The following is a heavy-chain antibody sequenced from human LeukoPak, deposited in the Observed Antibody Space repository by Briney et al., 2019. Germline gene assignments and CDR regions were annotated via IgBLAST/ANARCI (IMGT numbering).Heavy chain of an antibody. CDR3: AGGVRIAVAGNIDD. CDR2: IPNDGTNK. D-gene: IGHD6-19*01. V-gene: IGHV3-30*04. CDR1: AFTFSSYA. J-gene: IGHJ4*02. Sequence: GGSLTLSCAAAAFTFSSYAIDWVRQVPGQGLEWGAVIPNDGTNKKYADSVKGRFTISTDNSKNPSYLHINSPRAKATTVYYRAGGVRIAVAGNIDDWGQGTLVTVSS.